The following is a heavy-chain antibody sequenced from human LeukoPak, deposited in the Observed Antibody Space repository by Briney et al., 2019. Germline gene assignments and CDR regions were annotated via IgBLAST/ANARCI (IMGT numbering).Heavy chain of an antibody. CDR1: GGSFSGYY. CDR3: ARVKGLSSSFDRGLDYFDY. CDR2: INHSGST. J-gene: IGHJ4*02. V-gene: IGHV4-34*01. Sequence: SETLSLTCAVYGGSFSGYYWSWIRQPPGKGLEWIGEINHSGSTNYNPSLKSRVTISVDTSKNQFSLKLSSVTAADTAVYYCARVKGLSSSFDRGLDYFDYWGQGTLVTVSS. D-gene: IGHD6-6*01.